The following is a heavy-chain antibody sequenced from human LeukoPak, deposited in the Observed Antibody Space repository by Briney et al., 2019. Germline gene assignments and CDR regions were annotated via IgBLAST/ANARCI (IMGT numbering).Heavy chain of an antibody. V-gene: IGHV3-23*01. Sequence: SGGSLRLSCSASGFTFSSYAMRWVRQAPGGGLQWVSGISSSGGDKTYYIDSVKGRFTISRDDSRNTLYLQMNSLRAEDTAVYYCAKDAQGSSSSDYWGQGTLVTVSS. CDR1: GFTFSSYA. CDR3: AKDAQGSSSSDY. D-gene: IGHD6-6*01. CDR2: ISSSGGDKT. J-gene: IGHJ4*02.